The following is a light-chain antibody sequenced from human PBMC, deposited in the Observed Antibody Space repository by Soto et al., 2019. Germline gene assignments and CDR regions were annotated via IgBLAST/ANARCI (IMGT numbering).Light chain of an antibody. J-gene: IGLJ1*01. V-gene: IGLV2-14*01. CDR3: SSSTTIGTRV. Sequence: QSALTQPASVSGSPGQSITISCTGTSSDVAGSNHVSWYQQHQGRVPKLLIYAVTNRPSGVSNRFSGSKSDNTASLTISGLQAEDDADYYCSSSTTIGTRVFGTGTKVTVL. CDR2: AVT. CDR1: SSDVAGSNH.